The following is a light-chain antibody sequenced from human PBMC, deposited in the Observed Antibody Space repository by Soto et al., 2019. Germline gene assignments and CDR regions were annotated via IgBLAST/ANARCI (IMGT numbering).Light chain of an antibody. J-gene: IGKJ1*01. CDR3: QQYNSYSRT. V-gene: IGKV1-5*03. Sequence: DIQMTQSPSPLSPSVGDIVTITCRASQSISSWLDWYQQKQGKAPKLLIYKASSLESGVPSRLRGSGSGAEFTITISSLKTDDFETYYCQQYNSYSRTFGHGTKVDI. CDR2: KAS. CDR1: QSISSW.